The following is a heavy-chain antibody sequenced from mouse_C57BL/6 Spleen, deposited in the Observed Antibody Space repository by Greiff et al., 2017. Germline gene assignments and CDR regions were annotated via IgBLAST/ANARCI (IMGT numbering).Heavy chain of an antibody. D-gene: IGHD2-12*01. Sequence: VQLQQSGAELVRPGASVTLSCTASGYTFTDYEMHWVKQTPVHGLEWIGAIDPETGGTAYNQKFKGKAILTADKSSSTAYLELRSLTSEDSAVYYCTRYYSPYAMDYWGQGTSVTVSS. CDR1: GYTFTDYE. CDR2: IDPETGGT. CDR3: TRYYSPYAMDY. J-gene: IGHJ4*01. V-gene: IGHV1-15*01.